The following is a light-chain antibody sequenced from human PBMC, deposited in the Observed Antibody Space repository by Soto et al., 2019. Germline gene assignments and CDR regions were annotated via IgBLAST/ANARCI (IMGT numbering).Light chain of an antibody. V-gene: IGKV3D-20*02. CDR2: GAS. CDR3: QQRYNWPPT. CDR1: QSVSSSY. Sequence: EIVLTQSPDTLSLSPGERATLSCRASQSVSSSYLAWYQQKPGQAPRLLIYGASSRATGIPDRFSGSGSGTDFTLTISSLEPEDFAVYYCQQRYNWPPTFGQGTRLEIK. J-gene: IGKJ5*01.